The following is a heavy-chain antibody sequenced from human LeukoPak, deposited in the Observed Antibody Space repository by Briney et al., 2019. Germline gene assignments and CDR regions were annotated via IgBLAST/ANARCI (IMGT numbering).Heavy chain of an antibody. J-gene: IGHJ4*02. CDR1: GFTFSSYA. CDR3: AQSTWLSLFDY. CDR2: ISYDGSNK. Sequence: GGSLRLSCAASGFTFSSYAMHWVRQAPGKGLEWVAVISYDGSNKYYADSVKGRFTISRDNSKNTLYLQMNSLRAEDTAVYYCAQSTWLSLFDYWGQGTLVTVSS. V-gene: IGHV3-30*04. D-gene: IGHD6-19*01.